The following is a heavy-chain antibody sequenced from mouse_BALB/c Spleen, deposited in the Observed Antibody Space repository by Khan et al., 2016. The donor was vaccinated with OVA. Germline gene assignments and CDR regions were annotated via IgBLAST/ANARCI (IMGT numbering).Heavy chain of an antibody. CDR1: GFNIEDTY. D-gene: IGHD1-2*01. J-gene: IGHJ4*01. Sequence: VQLKQSGAEFVKPGASVKLSCTASGFNIEDTYIHWVKQRPEQGLEWIGKIDPANGKTNYDPKFQGKATITADTSSNTAYLHLSSLTSEDTVVYYCAHSLLLDAMDYWGHGTSVTVSS. V-gene: IGHV14-3*02. CDR3: AHSLLLDAMDY. CDR2: IDPANGKT.